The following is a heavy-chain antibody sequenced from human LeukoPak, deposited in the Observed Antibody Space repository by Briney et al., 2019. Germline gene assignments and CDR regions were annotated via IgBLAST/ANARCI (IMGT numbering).Heavy chain of an antibody. D-gene: IGHD5-12*01. J-gene: IGHJ3*02. CDR1: GGSIRSYY. CDR2: IYYIGST. V-gene: IGHV4-59*01. CDR3: ARYNARDRNVGSGYDSGHDAFDI. Sequence: PSETPSLTCTVSGGSIRSYYWSWIRQPPGKGLEWIGSIYYIGSTKYNPSLKSRVTISVDTSKNQFSLKLTSVTAADTAVYYCARYNARDRNVGSGYDSGHDAFDIWGQGTMVTVSS.